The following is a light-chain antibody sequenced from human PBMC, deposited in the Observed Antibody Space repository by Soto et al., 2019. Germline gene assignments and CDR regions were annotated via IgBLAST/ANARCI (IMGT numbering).Light chain of an antibody. CDR3: QQRSNWPRT. Sequence: EIVLTQSPATLSLSPGERATLSCRASQSVSSSLGWYQQKAGQAPRLLISDASNRATGIRSRFSGSGSGTDFTLTISCLEPEDFAVYYCQQRSNWPRTFGQGTNVEIK. CDR2: DAS. J-gene: IGKJ1*01. V-gene: IGKV3-11*01. CDR1: QSVSSS.